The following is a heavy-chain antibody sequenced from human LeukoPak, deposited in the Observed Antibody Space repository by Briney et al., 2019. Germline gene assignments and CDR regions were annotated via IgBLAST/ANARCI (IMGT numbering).Heavy chain of an antibody. CDR1: GFTFSSYS. J-gene: IGHJ3*02. V-gene: IGHV3-21*01. CDR2: ISSSSSYI. Sequence: GGSLRLSCAASGFTFSSYSMNWVRQAPGKGLEWVSSISSSSSYIYYADSVKGRFTISRDNAKNSLYLQMNSLRAEDTAVYYCARDPQGITMIEGAFDIWGQGTMVTVSS. D-gene: IGHD3-22*01. CDR3: ARDPQGITMIEGAFDI.